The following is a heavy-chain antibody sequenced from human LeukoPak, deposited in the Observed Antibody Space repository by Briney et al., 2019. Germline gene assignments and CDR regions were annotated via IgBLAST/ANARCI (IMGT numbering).Heavy chain of an antibody. CDR1: GFTFSDYY. J-gene: IGHJ4*02. CDR2: ISSSGSTI. V-gene: IGHV3-11*01. CDR3: ARDAYYYDSSGYDY. D-gene: IGHD3-22*01. Sequence: RSGGSLRLSCAASGFTFSDYYMSWIRQAPGKGLEWVSYISSSGSTIYYADSAKGRFTISRDNAKNSLYLQMNSLRAEDTAVYYCARDAYYYDSSGYDYWGQGTLVTVSS.